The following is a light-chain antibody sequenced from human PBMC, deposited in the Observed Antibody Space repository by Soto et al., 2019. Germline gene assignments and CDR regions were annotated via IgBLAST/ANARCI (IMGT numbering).Light chain of an antibody. CDR3: CSYAGNSTYV. CDR2: EVS. J-gene: IGLJ1*01. V-gene: IGLV2-23*02. Sequence: QSVLTQPASVSGSPGQSITISCTGTSGDVGSYNLVSWHQQHPGKAPKLMISEVSKRPSGVSNRFSGSKSGNTASLTISGLQAGDEADYYCCSYAGNSTYVFGTGTKVTIL. CDR1: SGDVGSYNL.